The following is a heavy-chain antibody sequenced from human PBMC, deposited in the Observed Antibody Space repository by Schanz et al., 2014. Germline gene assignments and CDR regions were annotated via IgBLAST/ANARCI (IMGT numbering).Heavy chain of an antibody. Sequence: QLQLQESGPGLVKPSETLSLTCTVSGGSLSSSSYYWGWIRQPPGKGLEGIGHIFYTGYTYNNPSLGSRFTMSVGTSKNQFSLKVAFVTAADTAVYYCARCRRNYDIMTGYNLSFDYWGLGTLVTVSS. CDR3: ARCRRNYDIMTGYNLSFDY. V-gene: IGHV4-39*01. CDR1: GGSLSSSSYY. J-gene: IGHJ4*02. CDR2: IFYTGYT. D-gene: IGHD3-9*01.